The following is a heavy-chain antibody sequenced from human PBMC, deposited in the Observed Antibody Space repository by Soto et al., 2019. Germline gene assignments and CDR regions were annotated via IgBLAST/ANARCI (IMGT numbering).Heavy chain of an antibody. CDR3: ARAFYDFCSGANGLYYMDG. D-gene: IGHD3-3*01. J-gene: IGHJ6*03. Sequence: SETLSLTCAVSGASIDSSDWWNWVRQTPEKGLEWIGEIFHEGNIIYNPSLKSRVTISVDTSRNQLSLKLSSVTAADTALYYCARAFYDFCSGANGLYYMDGWGKGTTVTVSS. V-gene: IGHV4-4*02. CDR1: GASIDSSDW. CDR2: IFHEGNI.